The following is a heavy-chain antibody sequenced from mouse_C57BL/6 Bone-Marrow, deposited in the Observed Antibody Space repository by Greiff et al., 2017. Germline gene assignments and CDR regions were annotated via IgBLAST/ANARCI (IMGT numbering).Heavy chain of an antibody. CDR2: IDPENGDT. CDR3: TTDGYYVAWFAY. J-gene: IGHJ3*01. V-gene: IGHV14-4*01. D-gene: IGHD2-3*01. CDR1: GFNIKDDY. Sequence: EVQLVESGAELVRPGASVKLSCTASGFNIKDDYMHWVKQRPEQGLEWIGWIDPENGDTEYASKFQGKATITADTSSNTAYLQLSSLTSEDTAVYYCTTDGYYVAWFAYWGQGTLVTVSA.